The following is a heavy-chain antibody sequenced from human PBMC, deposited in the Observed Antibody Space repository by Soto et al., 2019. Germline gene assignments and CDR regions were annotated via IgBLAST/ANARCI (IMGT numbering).Heavy chain of an antibody. CDR1: GGSISSYY. D-gene: IGHD3-9*01. V-gene: IGHV4-59*08. Sequence: SETLSLTCTVSGGSISSYYWSWIRQPPGKGLEWIGYIYYSGSTNYNPSLKSRVTISVDTSKNQFSLKLSSVTAADTAVYFCARATDYDILTGYSDYFDYWGQGTLVTVSS. CDR2: IYYSGST. J-gene: IGHJ4*02. CDR3: ARATDYDILTGYSDYFDY.